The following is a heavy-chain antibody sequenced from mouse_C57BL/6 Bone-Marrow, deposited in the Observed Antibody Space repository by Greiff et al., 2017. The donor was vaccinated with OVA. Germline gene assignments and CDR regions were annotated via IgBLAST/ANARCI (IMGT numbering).Heavy chain of an antibody. V-gene: IGHV5-16*01. CDR1: GFTFSDYY. J-gene: IGHJ4*01. Sequence: EVNVVASEGGLVQPGSSMKLSCTASGFTFSDYYMAWVRQVPEKGLEWVANINYDGSSTYYLDSLKSRFIISRDNAKNILYLQMSSLKSEDTATYYCARDPGGSSGYDAMDYWGQGTSVTVSS. D-gene: IGHD3-2*02. CDR2: INYDGSST. CDR3: ARDPGGSSGYDAMDY.